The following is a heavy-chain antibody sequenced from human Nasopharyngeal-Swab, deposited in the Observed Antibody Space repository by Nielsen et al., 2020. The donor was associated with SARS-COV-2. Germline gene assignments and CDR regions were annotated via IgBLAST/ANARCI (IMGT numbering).Heavy chain of an antibody. Sequence: SETLSLTCAVYGGSFSGYYTSWIRQPPGKGLEWIGEINHSGSTNYNPSLKSRVTISVDTSKNQFSLKLSAVTAADTAVYYCARGCTIFGVNYGMDVWGQGTTVTVSS. CDR1: GGSFSGYY. CDR3: ARGCTIFGVNYGMDV. V-gene: IGHV4-34*01. D-gene: IGHD3-3*01. J-gene: IGHJ6*02. CDR2: INHSGST.